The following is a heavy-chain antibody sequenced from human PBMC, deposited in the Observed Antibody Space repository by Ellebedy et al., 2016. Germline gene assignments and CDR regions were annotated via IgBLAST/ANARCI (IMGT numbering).Heavy chain of an antibody. J-gene: IGHJ5*02. Sequence: SVKVSXXAPGGISNSHGFSWVRQAPGQGLEWMGGIIPIFGATDYAQRFRGRLIVTAGRSTQTVFMELSSLRSEDTAVYYCARDVHPWGGQLLGRFEAWGQGTLVIVSS. CDR3: ARDVHPWGGQLLGRFEA. CDR1: GGISNSHG. CDR2: IIPIFGAT. V-gene: IGHV1-69*06. D-gene: IGHD3-16*01.